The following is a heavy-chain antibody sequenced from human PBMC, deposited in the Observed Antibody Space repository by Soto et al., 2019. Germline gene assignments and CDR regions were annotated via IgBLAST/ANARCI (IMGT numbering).Heavy chain of an antibody. CDR3: AKTSSSWSDFDY. CDR2: IYYSGST. Sequence: PSETLSLTCTVSGGSIGGTNYYWGWIRQTPGKGLEWIGSIYYSGSTYYNPSLKSRVSISVDTSKNQFSLKLSSVTAADTAVYYCAKTSSSWSDFDYWGQGALVTVSS. CDR1: GGSIGGTNYY. D-gene: IGHD6-13*01. J-gene: IGHJ4*02. V-gene: IGHV4-39*01.